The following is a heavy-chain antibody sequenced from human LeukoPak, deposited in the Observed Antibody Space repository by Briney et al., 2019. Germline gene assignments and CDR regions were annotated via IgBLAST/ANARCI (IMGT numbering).Heavy chain of an antibody. Sequence: PGGSLTLSCAASGFTFSNYAMHWVRQAPGQGLEWVSTIGTADDTYYSGSVKGRFTISRENAKSSLYLQMNSLRAGDTAVYYCATTLDSGWPVDYWGQGTLVTVSS. J-gene: IGHJ4*02. CDR2: IGTADDT. D-gene: IGHD5-12*01. V-gene: IGHV3-13*04. CDR3: ATTLDSGWPVDY. CDR1: GFTFSNYA.